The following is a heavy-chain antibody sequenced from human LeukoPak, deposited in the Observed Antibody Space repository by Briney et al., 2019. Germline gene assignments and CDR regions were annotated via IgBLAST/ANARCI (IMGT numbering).Heavy chain of an antibody. CDR1: GYTFISYG. J-gene: IGHJ4*02. Sequence: GASVKVSCKASGYTFISYGISWVRQAPGQGLEWMGWINTATGGTKYAHRYQGRVSMTRDTSVSTVYMQLSSLKSDDTAVYYCARVWGGMAVTPYDFWGQGTLVIVSS. D-gene: IGHD2-8*02. V-gene: IGHV1-18*01. CDR2: INTATGGT. CDR3: ARVWGGMAVTPYDF.